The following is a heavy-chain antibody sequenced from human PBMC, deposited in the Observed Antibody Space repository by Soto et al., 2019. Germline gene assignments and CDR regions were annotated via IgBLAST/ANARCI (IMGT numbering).Heavy chain of an antibody. CDR1: GFTFSSYS. CDR3: ARATLRAPAARTYGMDV. V-gene: IGHV3-21*01. D-gene: IGHD2-2*01. J-gene: IGHJ6*02. Sequence: GGSLRLSCAASGFTFSSYSMNWVRQAPGKGLEWVSSISSSSSYIHYADSVKGRFTISRDNAKNSLYLQMNSLRAEDTAVYYCARATLRAPAARTYGMDVWGQGTTVTVSS. CDR2: ISSSSSYI.